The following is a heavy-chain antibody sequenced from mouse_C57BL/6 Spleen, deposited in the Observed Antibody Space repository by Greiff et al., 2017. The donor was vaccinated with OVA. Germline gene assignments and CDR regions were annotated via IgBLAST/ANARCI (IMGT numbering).Heavy chain of an antibody. J-gene: IGHJ1*03. V-gene: IGHV1-64*01. CDR1: GYTFTSYW. Sequence: QVQLQQPGAELVKPGASVKLSCKASGYTFTSYWMHWVKQRPGQGLEWIGMIHPNSGSTNYNEKFKSKATLTVDKSSSTAYMQLSSLTSEDSAFYYCAREDYYGSSRYFDVWGTGTTVTVSS. CDR3: AREDYYGSSRYFDV. CDR2: IHPNSGST. D-gene: IGHD1-1*01.